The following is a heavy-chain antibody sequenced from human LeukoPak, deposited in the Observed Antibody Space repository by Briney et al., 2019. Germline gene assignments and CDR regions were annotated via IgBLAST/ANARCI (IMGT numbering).Heavy chain of an antibody. CDR3: AKGLGKATITPLGY. CDR2: ISGSGGST. Sequence: GGSLRLSCAASGFTFSSYAMSWVRQAPGKGLEWVSAISGSGGSTYYADSVKGRFTISRDNSKNTLYLQMNSLRAEDTAVYYCAKGLGKATITPLGYWGQGTLVTVSS. J-gene: IGHJ4*02. D-gene: IGHD5-24*01. V-gene: IGHV3-23*01. CDR1: GFTFSSYA.